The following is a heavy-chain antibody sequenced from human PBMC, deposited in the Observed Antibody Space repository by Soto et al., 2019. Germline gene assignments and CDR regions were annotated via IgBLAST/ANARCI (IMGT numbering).Heavy chain of an antibody. D-gene: IGHD5-12*01. CDR1: GGSISSYY. V-gene: IGHV4-59*01. Sequence: SETLSLTCTVSGGSISSYYWSWIRQPPGKGLEWIGYIYYSESTNYNPSLKSRVTITVDTSKNQYSLKLSSVTAADTAVDYCARFYSSGYGFDYWGQGTLVTVSS. CDR3: ARFYSSGYGFDY. J-gene: IGHJ4*02. CDR2: IYYSEST.